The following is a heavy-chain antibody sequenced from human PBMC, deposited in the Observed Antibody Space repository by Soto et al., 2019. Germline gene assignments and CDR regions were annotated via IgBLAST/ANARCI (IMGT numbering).Heavy chain of an antibody. CDR2: IIPMSGTT. Sequence: QVHLVQSGAEVKKPGSSVKVSYKASGGAFTSYSFHWVRQAPGQGLEWMGGIIPMSGTTNYALKFQGRVTMTADVPTNTAYIELGSLRSEDTAIYYCARDNTGLEYWGQGTLVTVSS. CDR3: ARDNTGLEY. J-gene: IGHJ4*02. V-gene: IGHV1-69*12. CDR1: GGAFTSYS.